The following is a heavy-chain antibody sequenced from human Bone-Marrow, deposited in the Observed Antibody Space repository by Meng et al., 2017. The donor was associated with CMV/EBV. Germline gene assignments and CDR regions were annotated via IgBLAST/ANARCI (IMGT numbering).Heavy chain of an antibody. CDR2: ISWNSGSI. CDR3: AKDSGRGVVIFSAFDI. D-gene: IGHD3-3*01. CDR1: GFTVSSNY. Sequence: GGSLRLSCAASGFTVSSNYMSWVRQAPGKGLEWVSGISWNSGSIGYADSVKGRFTISRDNAKNSLYLQMNSLRAEDMALYYCAKDSGRGVVIFSAFDIWGQGTMVTVSS. J-gene: IGHJ3*02. V-gene: IGHV3-9*03.